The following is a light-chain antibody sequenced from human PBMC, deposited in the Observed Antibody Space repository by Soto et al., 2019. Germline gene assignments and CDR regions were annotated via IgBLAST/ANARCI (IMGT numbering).Light chain of an antibody. Sequence: QSVLTQPPSVSGAPGQRVTISCTGSSSNIGAGYDVHWYQQVTGTAPKLLIYVNNNRPSGVPDRFSGSKSGTSASLVITGVQAEDEADYYCQSYDSSLSASVFGGGTKLTVL. CDR3: QSYDSSLSASV. J-gene: IGLJ3*02. CDR2: VNN. CDR1: SSNIGAGYD. V-gene: IGLV1-40*01.